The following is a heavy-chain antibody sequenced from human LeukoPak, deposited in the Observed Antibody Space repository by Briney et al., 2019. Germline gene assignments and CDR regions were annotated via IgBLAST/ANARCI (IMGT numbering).Heavy chain of an antibody. Sequence: ASVKVSCKVSGYTLTELSMHWVRQAPGKGLDWMGGFDPEDGETIYAQKFQGRVTMTEDTSTDTAYMELSSLRSEDTAVYYCANAKAAAVSGEFDYWGQGTLVTVSS. CDR1: GYTLTELS. V-gene: IGHV1-24*01. D-gene: IGHD6-13*01. CDR3: ANAKAAAVSGEFDY. J-gene: IGHJ4*02. CDR2: FDPEDGET.